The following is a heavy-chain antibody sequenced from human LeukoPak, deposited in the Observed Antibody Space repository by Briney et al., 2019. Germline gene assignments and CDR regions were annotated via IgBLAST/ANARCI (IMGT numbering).Heavy chain of an antibody. J-gene: IGHJ6*02. CDR2: ISWNSGSI. D-gene: IGHD3-3*01. CDR3: AKDIDDFLYYGMGV. V-gene: IGHV3-9*01. CDR1: GFTFDDYA. Sequence: GGSLRLSCAASGFTFDDYAMHWVRQAPGKGLEWVSGISWNSGSIGYADSVKGRFTISRDNAKNSLYLQMNSLRAEDTALYYCAKDIDDFLYYGMGVWGQGTTVTVSS.